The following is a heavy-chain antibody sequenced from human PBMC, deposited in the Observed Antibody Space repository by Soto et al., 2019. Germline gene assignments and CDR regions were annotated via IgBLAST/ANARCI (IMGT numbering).Heavy chain of an antibody. V-gene: IGHV3-30*18. Sequence: PGGSLRLSCAASGFTFSSYDMHWVRQAPGKGLEWVAVISYDGSNKYCADSVKGRFTISRDNSKNTLYLQMNSLRAEDTAVYYCAKDGPYDTTLGAFDIWGQGTMVTVSS. D-gene: IGHD3-22*01. CDR2: ISYDGSNK. CDR3: AKDGPYDTTLGAFDI. CDR1: GFTFSSYD. J-gene: IGHJ3*02.